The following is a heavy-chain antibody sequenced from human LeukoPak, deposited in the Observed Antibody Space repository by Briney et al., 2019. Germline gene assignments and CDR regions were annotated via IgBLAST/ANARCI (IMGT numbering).Heavy chain of an antibody. Sequence: SVKVSCKASGYTFTDYYMHWVRQAPGQGLEWMGGIIPIFGTANYAQKFQGRVTITADESTSTAYMELSSLRSEDTAVYYCARVGEPNPYWGQGTLVTVSS. J-gene: IGHJ4*02. V-gene: IGHV1-69*13. CDR3: ARVGEPNPY. D-gene: IGHD3-10*01. CDR2: IIPIFGTA. CDR1: GYTFTDYY.